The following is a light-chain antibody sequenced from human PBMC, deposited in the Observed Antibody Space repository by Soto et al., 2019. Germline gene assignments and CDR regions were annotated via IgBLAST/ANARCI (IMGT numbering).Light chain of an antibody. J-gene: IGLJ3*02. V-gene: IGLV1-51*02. Sequence: QSVLTQPPSVSAAPGEKVTISCSGTSSNIGRNYVSWYQQLPGSAPKLLIYENARRPSGIPDRFSGSKSGTAATLDITGLPAGDEADYYCGAWDRGLKARVFGGGTKLTVL. CDR2: ENA. CDR1: SSNIGRNY. CDR3: GAWDRGLKARV.